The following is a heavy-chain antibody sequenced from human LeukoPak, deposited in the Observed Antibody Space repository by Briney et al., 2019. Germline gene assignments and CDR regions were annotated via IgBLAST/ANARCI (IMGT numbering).Heavy chain of an antibody. CDR2: IYYSGST. D-gene: IGHD3-3*01. V-gene: IGHV4-59*01. CDR1: GGSISSYY. CDR3: ARVDYDFWSGFYYFDY. J-gene: IGHJ4*02. Sequence: SETLSLTCTVSGGSISSYYWSWIRQPPGKGLEWIRYIYYSGSTNYNPSLKRRVTISVDTSKNQFSLKLSSVTAADTAVYYCARVDYDFWSGFYYFDYWGQGTLVTVSS.